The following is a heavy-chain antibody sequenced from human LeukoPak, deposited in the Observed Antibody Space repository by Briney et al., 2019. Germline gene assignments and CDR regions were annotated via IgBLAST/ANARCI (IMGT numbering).Heavy chain of an antibody. CDR3: ARGGGYYYDSSTYQNWFDP. D-gene: IGHD3-22*01. Sequence: PSETLSLTYTVSGGSMSSYYWSWIRQPPGKGLEWIGYIYYSGSTNYKSSLKSRVTISVDTSKNQFSLKLSSVSAADTAVYFCARGGGYYYDSSTYQNWFDPWGQGTVVIVSS. V-gene: IGHV4-59*01. CDR1: GGSMSSYY. J-gene: IGHJ5*02. CDR2: IYYSGST.